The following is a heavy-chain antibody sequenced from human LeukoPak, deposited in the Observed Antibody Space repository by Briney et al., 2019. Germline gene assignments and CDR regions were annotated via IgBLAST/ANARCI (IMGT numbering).Heavy chain of an antibody. D-gene: IGHD3-3*01. CDR2: IIPILGIA. CDR1: GGTFSSYT. J-gene: IGHJ6*03. CDR3: ARRVFDFWSGQTSKYYYYYMDV. Sequence: SVKVSCKASGGTFSSYTISWVRQAPGQGLEWMGRIIPILGIANCAQKFQGRVTITADKSTSTAYMELSSLRSEDTAVYYCARRVFDFWSGQTSKYYYYYMDVWGKGTTVTVSS. V-gene: IGHV1-69*02.